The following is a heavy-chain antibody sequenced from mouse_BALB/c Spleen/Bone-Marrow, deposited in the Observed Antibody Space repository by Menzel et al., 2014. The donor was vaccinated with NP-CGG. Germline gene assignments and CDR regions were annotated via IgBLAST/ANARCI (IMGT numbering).Heavy chain of an antibody. V-gene: IGHV1S53*02. J-gene: IGHJ4*01. CDR3: VLYGSMLRAYVMES. D-gene: IGHD1-1*01. CDR1: GYTFTDRA. Sequence: VQLQQSDAELVKPGASVMISCKASGYTFTDRAIHWVKQEPEQGLEWIGYISPGNDNVKDNEKFKGKATLTADRSSNTVYMHLINLSSWASAVFFCVLYGSMLRAYVMESCGQGNPLSVSS. CDR2: ISPGNDNV.